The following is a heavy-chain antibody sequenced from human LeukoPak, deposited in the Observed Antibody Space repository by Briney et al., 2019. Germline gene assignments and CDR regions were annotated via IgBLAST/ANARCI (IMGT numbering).Heavy chain of an antibody. J-gene: IGHJ4*02. CDR2: IYYSGST. D-gene: IGHD6-19*01. Sequence: SEALSLTCTVSGGSISSYYWSWIRQPPGKGLEWIGYIYYSGSTNYNPSLKSRVTISVDTSKNQFSPKLSSVTAADTAVYYCARDRAVAGLYYFDYWGQGTLVTVSS. V-gene: IGHV4-59*01. CDR1: GGSISSYY. CDR3: ARDRAVAGLYYFDY.